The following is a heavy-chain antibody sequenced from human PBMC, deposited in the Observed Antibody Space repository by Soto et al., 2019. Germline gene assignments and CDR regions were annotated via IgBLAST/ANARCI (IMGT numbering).Heavy chain of an antibody. J-gene: IGHJ5*02. Sequence: GASVKVSCKASGGTFSSYAISWVRQAPGQGLEWMGGIIPIFGTANYAQKFQGRVTITADESTSTAYMELSSLRSEDTAVYYCARGYNWNDEDDWLDPWGKRTLVTVAS. D-gene: IGHD1-1*01. CDR1: GGTFSSYA. CDR2: IIPIFGTA. V-gene: IGHV1-69*13. CDR3: ARGYNWNDEDDWLDP.